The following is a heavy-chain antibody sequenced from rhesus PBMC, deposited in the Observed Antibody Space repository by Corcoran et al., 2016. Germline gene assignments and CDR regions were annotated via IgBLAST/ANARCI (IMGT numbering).Heavy chain of an antibody. CDR1: GGSISSGYYY. CDR3: ARKPYGNPFDY. Sequence: QVQLQESGPGLVKPSETLSLTCVVSGGSISSGYYYWNWIRQPPGKGLEWVGSIPYTGSASYNPSLKSRVTISRDTSKNQFSLKLSSVTAADTAVYYRARKPYGNPFDYWGQGVLVTVSS. D-gene: IGHD4-35*01. CDR2: IPYTGSA. J-gene: IGHJ4*01. V-gene: IGHV4-122*02.